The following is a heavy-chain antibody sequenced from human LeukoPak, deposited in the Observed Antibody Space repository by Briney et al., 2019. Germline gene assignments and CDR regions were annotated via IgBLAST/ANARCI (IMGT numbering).Heavy chain of an antibody. V-gene: IGHV1-8*01. CDR2: MNPNSGNT. CDR3: ARFYYDSTPSAFDI. D-gene: IGHD3-22*01. CDR1: GYTITSYD. Sequence: GASVKVSCKASGYTITSYDINWERQATGQGLEWMGWMNPNSGNTGYAQKFQGRVTMTRNTSISTAYMELSSLRSEDTAVYYCARFYYDSTPSAFDIWGQGTMVTVSS. J-gene: IGHJ3*02.